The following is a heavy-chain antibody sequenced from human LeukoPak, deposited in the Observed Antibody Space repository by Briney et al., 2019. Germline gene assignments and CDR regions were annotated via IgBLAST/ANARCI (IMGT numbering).Heavy chain of an antibody. CDR2: INQDGSVE. J-gene: IGHJ4*02. D-gene: IGHD3-10*01. CDR1: GFTISHYW. Sequence: QTGGSLRLSCAASGFTISHYWMSWVRQAPGEGLEWVANINQDGSVEHYVDSVKGRFTISRDNAKNSLYLQMNTLRAEDTAVYYCTRDCCGSWRHDYWGQGALVTVSS. V-gene: IGHV3-7*04. CDR3: TRDCCGSWRHDY.